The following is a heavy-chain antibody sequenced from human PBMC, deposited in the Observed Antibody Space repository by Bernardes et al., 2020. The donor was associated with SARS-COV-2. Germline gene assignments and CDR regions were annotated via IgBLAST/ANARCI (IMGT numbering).Heavy chain of an antibody. J-gene: IGHJ4*02. D-gene: IGHD2-15*01. V-gene: IGHV4-61*08. Sequence: SETLSLTCTVSGSSISSSGYYWSWIRQPPGKGLEWVGFIYYNGNTNYNPSLKSRVTISVDTSKNQLSLKLTSVTAADTAVYYCARDVRGGTLDYWGQGTPVTVSS. CDR2: IYYNGNT. CDR3: ARDVRGGTLDY. CDR1: GSSISSSGYY.